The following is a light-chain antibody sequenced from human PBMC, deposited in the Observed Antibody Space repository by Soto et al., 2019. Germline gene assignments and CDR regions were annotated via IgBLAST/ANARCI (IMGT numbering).Light chain of an antibody. J-gene: IGKJ5*01. V-gene: IGKV3-15*01. CDR1: QSVSRN. CDR2: GAS. CDR3: QEYNNWRLIT. Sequence: EILMRQSPSTLAVSPGERATLSCRASQSVSRNLAWYQQKPGQAPRLLISGASTRATVIPARFSGTGSGTEFTLTISSLQSEDFAVHYCQEYNNWRLITFGQGTRLEIK.